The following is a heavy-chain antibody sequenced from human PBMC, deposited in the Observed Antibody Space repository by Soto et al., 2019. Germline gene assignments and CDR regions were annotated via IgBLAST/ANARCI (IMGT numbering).Heavy chain of an antibody. D-gene: IGHD1-7*01. J-gene: IGHJ4*02. CDR1: GFTFSSYA. V-gene: IGHV3-23*01. Sequence: EVQLLESGGGLVQPGGSLRLSCAASGFTFSSYAMSWVRQAPGKGLEWVSAISGSGGSTYYADSVKGRFTISRDNSQNTLYLQMKSLRAEHTAVYYCAKTRQRYNWNYWLDYWGQGTLVTVSS. CDR3: AKTRQRYNWNYWLDY. CDR2: ISGSGGST.